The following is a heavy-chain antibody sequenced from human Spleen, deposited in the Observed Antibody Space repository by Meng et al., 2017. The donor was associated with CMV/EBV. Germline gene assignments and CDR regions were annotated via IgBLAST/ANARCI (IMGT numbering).Heavy chain of an antibody. J-gene: IGHJ6*02. CDR3: ARAFCSSASCYYYYAMDV. CDR2: IINSGRT. CDR1: GGSFSGYY. V-gene: IGHV4-34*12. Sequence: SETLSLTCAVHGGSFSGYYWSWIRQPPGKGLEWIGEIINSGRTNYNPSLKNRVTISVDTSKNQFSRKLRSVNAAEPAVYYCARAFCSSASCYYYYAMDVWGQGTTVTVSS. D-gene: IGHD2-2*01.